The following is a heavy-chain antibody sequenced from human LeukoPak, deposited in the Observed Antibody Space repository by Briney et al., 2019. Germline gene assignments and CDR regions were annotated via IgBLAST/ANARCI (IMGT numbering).Heavy chain of an antibody. CDR3: AKGGYYGDPDY. Sequence: PGGSLRLSCAASGFTFSSYAMSWLRQAPGKGLEWVSGMSGSGVSTYYADSVKGRFTISRDNSKNTLYLQMNSLRAEDTAVYYCAKGGYYGDPDYWGQGTLVTVSS. CDR2: MSGSGVST. D-gene: IGHD4-17*01. CDR1: GFTFSSYA. J-gene: IGHJ4*02. V-gene: IGHV3-23*01.